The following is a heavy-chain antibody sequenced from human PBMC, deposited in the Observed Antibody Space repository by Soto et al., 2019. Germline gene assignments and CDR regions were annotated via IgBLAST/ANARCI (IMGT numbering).Heavy chain of an antibody. J-gene: IGHJ4*02. CDR3: AAGYSSSSQIDY. Sequence: GSLRLSCAGSGFTFSSYSMSWVRQAPGKGLEWVSSISTSSGYIYYADSLKGRFTISRDNAKNSLYLQMNSLRAEDTAVYYCAAGYSSSSQIDYWGQGTLVTVSS. V-gene: IGHV3-21*01. CDR2: ISTSSGYI. CDR1: GFTFSSYS. D-gene: IGHD6-6*01.